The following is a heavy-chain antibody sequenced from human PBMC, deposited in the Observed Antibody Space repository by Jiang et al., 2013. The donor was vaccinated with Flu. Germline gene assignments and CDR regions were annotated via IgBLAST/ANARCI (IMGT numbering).Heavy chain of an antibody. CDR1: LLHQQWLL. J-gene: IGHJ3*02. Sequence: PGLVKPSGDPVPHLHCLWLLHQQWLLLGLDPAAPRKGLEWIGSIYHSGSTYYNPSLKSRVTISVDTSKNQFSLRLETVTAADTAVYYCARPYSGSYVNDAFDIWGQGTMVTVSS. D-gene: IGHD1-26*01. CDR2: IYHSGST. V-gene: IGHV4-38-2*02. CDR3: ARPYSGSYVNDAFDI.